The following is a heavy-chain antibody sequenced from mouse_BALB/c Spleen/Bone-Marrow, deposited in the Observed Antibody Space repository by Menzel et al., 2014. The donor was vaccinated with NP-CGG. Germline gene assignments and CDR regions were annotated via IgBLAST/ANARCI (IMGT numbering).Heavy chain of an antibody. D-gene: IGHD3-1*01. J-gene: IGHJ4*01. CDR3: ARQLGLYAMDY. Sequence: QVQLQQSGPELVKPGASVKISCKASGYAFSSSWMNWVKQRPGQGLEWIGRIYPGDGDTNYNGKFKSKATLTADKSSSTAYMQLSSLTSVDSAVYYCARQLGLYAMDYWGQGTSVTVSS. CDR1: GYAFSSSW. V-gene: IGHV1-82*01. CDR2: IYPGDGDT.